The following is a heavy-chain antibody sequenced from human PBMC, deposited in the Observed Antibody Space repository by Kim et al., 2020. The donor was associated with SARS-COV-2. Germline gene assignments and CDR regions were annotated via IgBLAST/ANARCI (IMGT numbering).Heavy chain of an antibody. J-gene: IGHJ1*01. D-gene: IGHD1-26*01. CDR1: GGTFSSYA. V-gene: IGHV1-69*13. CDR3: AREGATKFSSEYFQH. Sequence: SVKVSCKASGGTFSSYAISWVRQAPGQGLEWMGGIIPIFGTANYAQKFQGRVTITADESTSTAYMELSSLRSEDTAVYYCAREGATKFSSEYFQHWGQGTLVTVSS. CDR2: IIPIFGTA.